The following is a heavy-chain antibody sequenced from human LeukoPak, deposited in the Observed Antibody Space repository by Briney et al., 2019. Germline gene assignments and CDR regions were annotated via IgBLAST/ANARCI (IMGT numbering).Heavy chain of an antibody. CDR1: RYTFTSYG. V-gene: IGHV1-18*04. CDR3: ARDLSVGWDVVAATENWFDP. J-gene: IGHJ5*02. CDR2: ISAYNGNT. D-gene: IGHD2-15*01. Sequence: ASVKVSCKAPRYTFTSYGISWVRQAPGQRLEWMGWISAYNGNTNYAQKLQGRVTTTTDTSTSTAYMELRSLRSDDTAVYYCARDLSVGWDVVAATENWFDPWGQGTLVTVSS.